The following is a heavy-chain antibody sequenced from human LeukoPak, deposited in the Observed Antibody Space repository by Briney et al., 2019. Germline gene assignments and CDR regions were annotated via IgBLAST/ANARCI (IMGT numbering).Heavy chain of an antibody. CDR2: IIPIFGTA. CDR1: GGTFSRYA. V-gene: IGHV1-69*13. D-gene: IGHD5-12*01. J-gene: IGHJ4*02. CDR3: ARAYSGYDFFDY. Sequence: SVKVSCKASGGTFSRYAISWVRQAPGQGLEWMGGIIPIFGTANYAQKFQGRVTITADESTSTAYMEVRSLRSEDTAVYYCARAYSGYDFFDYWGQGILVTVSS.